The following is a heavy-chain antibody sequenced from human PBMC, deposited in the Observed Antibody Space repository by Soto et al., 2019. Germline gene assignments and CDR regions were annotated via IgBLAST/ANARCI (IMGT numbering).Heavy chain of an antibody. CDR2: ISGSGIST. J-gene: IGHJ6*02. V-gene: IGHV3-23*01. CDR3: AEGRADHYYGMNV. Sequence: EGQLLESGGGLVQPGGSLRLSCAASGFTFSSYAMNWVRQAPGKGLEWVSAISGSGISTYYADSVKGRFTISRDNSNXTLYXXMNSLRAEDTAVYYCAEGRADHYYGMNVWGQGTTVTVSS. CDR1: GFTFSSYA.